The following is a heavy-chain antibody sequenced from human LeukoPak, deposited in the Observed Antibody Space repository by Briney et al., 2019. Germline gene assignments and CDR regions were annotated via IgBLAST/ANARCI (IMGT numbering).Heavy chain of an antibody. Sequence: GASVKVSCKASGYTFTSYYMHWVRQAPGQGLEWMGIINPSGGSTSYAQKFQGRVTMTRGTSTSTVYMELSSLRSEDTAVYYCARVQGEYCTNGVCSAAGYFDYWGQGTLVTVSS. J-gene: IGHJ4*02. D-gene: IGHD2-8*01. CDR1: GYTFTSYY. CDR2: INPSGGST. CDR3: ARVQGEYCTNGVCSAAGYFDY. V-gene: IGHV1-46*01.